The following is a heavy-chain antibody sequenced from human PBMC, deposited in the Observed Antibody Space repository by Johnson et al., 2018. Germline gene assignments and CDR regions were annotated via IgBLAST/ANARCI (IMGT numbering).Heavy chain of an antibody. V-gene: IGHV3-30*18. J-gene: IGHJ6*03. CDR2: ISFDGTNK. CDR1: GFTFSHYG. D-gene: IGHD4-17*01. Sequence: QVQLVQSGGGVVQPGRSLRLSCITSGFTFSHYGMHWVRQAPGKGLEWVAVISFDGTNKHFADSVKGRFTISRDSSKNTLYLQLNSLRAEDTAVYFCAKDAYGRNYYYSYMAVWGKGTTVSVS. CDR3: AKDAYGRNYYYSYMAV.